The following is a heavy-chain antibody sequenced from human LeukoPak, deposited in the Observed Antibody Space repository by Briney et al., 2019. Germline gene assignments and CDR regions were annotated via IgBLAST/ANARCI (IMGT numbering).Heavy chain of an antibody. CDR3: ASRNSDNYYDN. CDR1: GFDFNNYV. Sequence: PGGSLRLSCAASGFDFNNYVMHWVRQAPGKGLEWVSVIYSGGTTYYADSVKGRFTISRDISKNTLYLQMNTLRAEDTAVYFCASRNSDNYYDNWGQGTLVTVSS. J-gene: IGHJ4*02. D-gene: IGHD3-22*01. CDR2: IYSGGTT. V-gene: IGHV3-66*01.